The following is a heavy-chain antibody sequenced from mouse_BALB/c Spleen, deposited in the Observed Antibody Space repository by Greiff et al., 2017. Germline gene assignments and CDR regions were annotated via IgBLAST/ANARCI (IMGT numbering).Heavy chain of an antibody. D-gene: IGHD1-2*01. CDR3: AREGTTAPYWYFDV. Sequence: VQLQQSGAELVRPGSSVKISCKASGYAFSSYWMNWVKQRPGQGLEWIGQIYPGDGDTNYNGKFKGKATLTADKSSSTAYMQLSSLTSEDSAVYFCAREGTTAPYWYFDVWGAGTTVTVSS. CDR1: GYAFSSYW. CDR2: IYPGDGDT. J-gene: IGHJ1*01. V-gene: IGHV1-80*01.